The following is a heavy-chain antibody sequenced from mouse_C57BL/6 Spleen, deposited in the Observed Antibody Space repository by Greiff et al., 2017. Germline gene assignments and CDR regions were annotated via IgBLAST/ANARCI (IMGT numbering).Heavy chain of an antibody. CDR2: IDPETGGT. V-gene: IGHV1-15*01. CDR1: GYTFTDYE. D-gene: IGHD1-1*01. Sequence: QVQLQQSGAELVRPGASVTLSCKASGYTFTDYEMHWVKQTPVHGLEWIGAIDPETGGTAYNQKFKGKAILTADKSSSTAYMELRSLTSEDSAVYYCTMEFTTVVADGWGQGTTLTVSS. CDR3: TMEFTTVVADG. J-gene: IGHJ2*01.